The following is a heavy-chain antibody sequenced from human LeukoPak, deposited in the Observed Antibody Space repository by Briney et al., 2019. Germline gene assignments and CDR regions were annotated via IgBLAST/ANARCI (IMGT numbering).Heavy chain of an antibody. Sequence: PGGSLRLSCEASGFPFMAYATNWIRHSPGKGLEWVAFLTRGSSNIQYAESVKGRFTMSRDNGKASLFLQMNSLRAEDTAVYYCARVVPVHEYYNSYMDVWGKGTTVTVSS. CDR1: GFPFMAYA. V-gene: IGHV3-48*01. CDR2: LTRGSSNI. D-gene: IGHD1-1*01. CDR3: ARVVPVHEYYNSYMDV. J-gene: IGHJ6*03.